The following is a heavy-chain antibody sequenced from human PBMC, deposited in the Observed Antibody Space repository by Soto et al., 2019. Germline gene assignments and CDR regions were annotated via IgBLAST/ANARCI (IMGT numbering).Heavy chain of an antibody. D-gene: IGHD4-17*01. J-gene: IGHJ4*02. Sequence: GGSLRLSCAASGFTFDSYAVHWVRQAPGKGLEWVAIVSYDESHKYYADSVKGRFTISRDNSKNTLYLQMSSLRAEDTAVYYCARPLTTGTNTNFDYWGQGTLVTVSS. CDR1: GFTFDSYA. CDR2: VSYDESHK. V-gene: IGHV3-30-3*01. CDR3: ARPLTTGTNTNFDY.